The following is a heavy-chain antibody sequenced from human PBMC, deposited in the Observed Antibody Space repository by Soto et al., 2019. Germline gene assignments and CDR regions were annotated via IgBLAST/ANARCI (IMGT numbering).Heavy chain of an antibody. CDR3: ARVRVRFLEWLGSEG. CDR1: GGTFSSYA. V-gene: IGHV1-69*12. J-gene: IGHJ4*02. CDR2: IIPIFGTA. Sequence: QVQLVQSGAEVKKPGSSVKVSCKASGGTFSSYAFSWVRQAPGQGLEWMGGIIPIFGTANYAQKFQGRVTINADESTSTAYLELSSLSSEDTAVYYCARVRVRFLEWLGSEGWGQGTLVTVSS. D-gene: IGHD3-3*01.